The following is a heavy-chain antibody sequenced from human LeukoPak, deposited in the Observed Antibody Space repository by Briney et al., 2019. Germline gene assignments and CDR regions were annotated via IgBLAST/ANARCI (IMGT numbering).Heavy chain of an antibody. D-gene: IGHD5-18*01. Sequence: SETLSLTCAVSGYSISSGYYWGWIRQPPGKGLEWIGSIYHSGSTYYNPSLKSRVTISVGTSKNQFSLKLSSVTAADTAVYYCATRGYSYALDAFDIWGQGTMVTVSS. V-gene: IGHV4-38-2*01. CDR3: ATRGYSYALDAFDI. J-gene: IGHJ3*02. CDR1: GYSISSGYY. CDR2: IYHSGST.